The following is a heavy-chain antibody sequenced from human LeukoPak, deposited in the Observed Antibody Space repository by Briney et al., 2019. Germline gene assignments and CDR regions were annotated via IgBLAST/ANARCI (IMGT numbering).Heavy chain of an antibody. D-gene: IGHD2-15*01. CDR3: ASGLSWNFDY. CDR1: GFSLNTRAMC. V-gene: IGHV2-70*01. J-gene: IGHJ4*02. Sequence: SCPALVKPTQTLTLTCTFSGFSLNTRAMCVSWIRQPPGKALEWLAFIDWNDDKYYSTSLKTRLTISKDTSKNQVVLTMTNMDPVDTATYYCASGLSWNFDYWGQGTLVTVSS. CDR2: IDWNDDK.